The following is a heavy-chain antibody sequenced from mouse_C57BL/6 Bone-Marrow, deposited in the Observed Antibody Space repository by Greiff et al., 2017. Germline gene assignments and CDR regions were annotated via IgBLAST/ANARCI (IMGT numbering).Heavy chain of an antibody. CDR2: ISSGSSTI. V-gene: IGHV5-17*01. Sequence: DVMLVASGGGLVKPGGSLKLSCAASGFTFSDYGMHWVRQAPEKGLEWVAYISSGSSTIYYADTVKGRFTISRDNAKNTLFLQMTSLRSEDTAMYYCARRYYFDYWGQCTTLTVSS. D-gene: IGHD2-14*01. CDR3: ARRYYFDY. J-gene: IGHJ2*01. CDR1: GFTFSDYG.